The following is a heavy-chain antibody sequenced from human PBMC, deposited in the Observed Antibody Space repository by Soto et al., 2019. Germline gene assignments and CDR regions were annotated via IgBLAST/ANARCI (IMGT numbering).Heavy chain of an antibody. CDR3: ERGTNGDYGTYNGFDP. D-gene: IGHD4-17*01. Sequence: GGSLRLSCAASGFTFSSYDMHWVRQAPGKGLEWVSAIGTAGDTYYPGSVKGRFTISRENAKNSLYLQMNSLKAGDTAVYYCERGTNGDYGTYNGFDPWGQGTLVTVSS. V-gene: IGHV3-13*01. CDR1: GFTFSSYD. J-gene: IGHJ5*02. CDR2: IGTAGDT.